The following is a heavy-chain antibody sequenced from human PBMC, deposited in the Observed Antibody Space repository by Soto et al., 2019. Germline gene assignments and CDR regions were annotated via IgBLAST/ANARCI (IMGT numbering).Heavy chain of an antibody. V-gene: IGHV3-30-3*01. CDR2: ISHAGSNK. CDR1: GFTFSTFA. CDR3: ARAGPFYDILTGYHLDY. Sequence: QVQLVESGGGVVQPGRSLRLSCAASGFTFSTFAMHWVRQAPGKGLEWVAVISHAGSNKYYADYVKGRFTISRDNSKNTVYVQMKSLRAENTAVYYCARAGPFYDILTGYHLDYWGQGTLVTVSS. D-gene: IGHD3-9*01. J-gene: IGHJ4*02.